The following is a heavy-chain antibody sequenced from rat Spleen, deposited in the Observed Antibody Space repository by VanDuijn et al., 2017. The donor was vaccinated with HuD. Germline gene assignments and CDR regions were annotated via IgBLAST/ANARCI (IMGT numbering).Heavy chain of an antibody. CDR3: ATSPYYWYFDF. V-gene: IGHV5S23*01. D-gene: IGHD1-12*01. CDR1: GFTFRNYD. Sequence: EVQLVESGGGLVQPGRSLKLSCAASGFTFRNYDMAWVRQAPTKGLEWVASIRPSGGTTYHRDSVKGRFTVSRDNAKSTLYPQMDSLRSEDTATYYCATSPYYWYFDFWGPGTMVTVSS. J-gene: IGHJ1*01. CDR2: IRPSGGTT.